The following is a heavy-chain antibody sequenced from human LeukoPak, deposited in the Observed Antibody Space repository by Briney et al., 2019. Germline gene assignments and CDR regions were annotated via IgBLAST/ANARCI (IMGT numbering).Heavy chain of an antibody. J-gene: IGHJ4*02. Sequence: ASVKVSCKVSGYTLTESSMHWVRQAPGKGLEWMGGFDPEDGETIYAQKFQGRVTMTEDTSTDTAYMELSSLRSEDTAVYYCATGEIYGGYGGDYFDYWGQGTLVTVSS. V-gene: IGHV1-24*01. D-gene: IGHD5-12*01. CDR1: GYTLTESS. CDR2: FDPEDGET. CDR3: ATGEIYGGYGGDYFDY.